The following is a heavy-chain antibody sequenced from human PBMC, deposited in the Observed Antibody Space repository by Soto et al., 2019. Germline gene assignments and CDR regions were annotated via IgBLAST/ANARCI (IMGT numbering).Heavy chain of an antibody. D-gene: IGHD1-26*01. J-gene: IGHJ4*02. CDR2: IYYSGST. CDR3: ARVMYSGSYLAWAY. CDR1: GGSISSYY. V-gene: IGHV4-59*01. Sequence: SETLSLTCTVSGGSISSYYWSWIRQPPGKGLEWIGYIYYSGSTNYNPSLKSRVTISVDTSKNQFSLKLSSVTAADTAVYYCARVMYSGSYLAWAYWGQGTLVTVSS.